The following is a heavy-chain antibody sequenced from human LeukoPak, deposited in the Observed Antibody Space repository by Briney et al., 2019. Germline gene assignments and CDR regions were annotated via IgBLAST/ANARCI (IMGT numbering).Heavy chain of an antibody. Sequence: PSETLSLTCTVSGGSISSYYWSWIRQPPGKALEWIAYISYSGSTNYNPSLKSRVTMSVDTPKNQFSLNLSSVTAADTAVYYCARDPSGWHYFDYWGQGTLVTVSS. D-gene: IGHD6-19*01. CDR3: ARDPSGWHYFDY. CDR2: ISYSGST. V-gene: IGHV4-59*01. CDR1: GGSISSYY. J-gene: IGHJ4*02.